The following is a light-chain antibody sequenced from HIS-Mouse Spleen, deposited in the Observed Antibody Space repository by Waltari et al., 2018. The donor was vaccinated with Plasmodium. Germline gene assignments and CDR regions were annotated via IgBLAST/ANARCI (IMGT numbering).Light chain of an antibody. CDR2: EGS. J-gene: IGLJ3*02. CDR1: SSYVGSYNL. Sequence: QSALTQPASVSGSPGQPITIPCPGTSSYVGSYNLVSWYQQPPGKAPKLLVYEGSKRPSGVSNRFSGSKSGNTASLTISGLQAEDEADYYCCSYAGSSTFVFGGGTKLTVL. V-gene: IGLV2-23*03. CDR3: CSYAGSSTFV.